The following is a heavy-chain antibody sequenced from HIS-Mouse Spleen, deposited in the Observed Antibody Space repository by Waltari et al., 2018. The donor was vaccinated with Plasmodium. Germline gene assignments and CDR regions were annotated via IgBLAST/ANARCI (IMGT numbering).Heavy chain of an antibody. Sequence: QVQLVQSGAEVKKPGASVKVSCKASGYTFTGYYLHWVRQAPGQGLEWMGGINPNSGGTNYAQNVQGRVTMTRDTSISTAYMELSRLRSDDTAVYYCARDLAAAGHFDYWGQGTLVTVSS. CDR3: ARDLAAAGHFDY. D-gene: IGHD6-13*01. CDR1: GYTFTGYY. V-gene: IGHV1-2*02. CDR2: INPNSGGT. J-gene: IGHJ4*02.